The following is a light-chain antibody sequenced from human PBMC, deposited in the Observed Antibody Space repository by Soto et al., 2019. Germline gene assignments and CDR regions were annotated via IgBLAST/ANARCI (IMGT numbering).Light chain of an antibody. Sequence: QSALTQPPSASGSPGQSVTISCTGTSSDVGGYNYVSWYQQHPGKAPKLMIYEVSKRPSGVPDRCSGSTSGNTASLTVSGLQDEDEADYYCSSYAGSSIWVFGGGTKVTVL. J-gene: IGLJ3*02. V-gene: IGLV2-8*01. CDR1: SSDVGGYNY. CDR2: EVS. CDR3: SSYAGSSIWV.